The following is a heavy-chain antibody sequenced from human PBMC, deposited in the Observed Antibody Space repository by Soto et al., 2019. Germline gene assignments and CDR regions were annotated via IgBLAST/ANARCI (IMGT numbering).Heavy chain of an antibody. CDR1: GFTVSSYW. CDR3: ATDSPFEF. J-gene: IGHJ4*02. D-gene: IGHD5-18*01. CDR2: IKQGGTEK. Sequence: PGGSLRLSCAASGFTVSSYWMSWVRQAPGKGLEWVANIKQGGTEKYYINPVKGRFTISRDNAKNSLYLQMNSLRAEDMAVYYCATDSPFEFWGQGTLVTVSS. V-gene: IGHV3-7*03.